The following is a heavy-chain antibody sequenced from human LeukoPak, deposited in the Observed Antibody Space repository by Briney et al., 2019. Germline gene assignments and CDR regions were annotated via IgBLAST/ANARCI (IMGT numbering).Heavy chain of an antibody. CDR1: GGTFSSYA. V-gene: IGHV1-69*04. CDR3: ARSLQWELLYFQH. D-gene: IGHD1-26*01. J-gene: IGHJ1*01. Sequence: GASVKVSCKASGGTFSSYAISWVRQAPGQGLEWMGRIIPILGIANYAQKFQGRVTITADKSTSTAYMELSSLRSEDTAVYYCARSLQWELLYFQHWGQGTLVTVSS. CDR2: IIPILGIA.